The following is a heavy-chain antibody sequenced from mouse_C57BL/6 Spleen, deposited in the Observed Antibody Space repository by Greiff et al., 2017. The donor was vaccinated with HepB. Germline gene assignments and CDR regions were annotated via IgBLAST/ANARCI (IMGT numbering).Heavy chain of an antibody. D-gene: IGHD2-2*01. J-gene: IGHJ3*01. V-gene: IGHV14-4*01. CDR1: GFNIKDDY. CDR3: TGGVTTGFAY. CDR2: IDPENGDT. Sequence: EVQLQESGAELVRPGASVKLSCTASGFNIKDDYMHWVKQRPEQGLEWIGGIDPENGDTEYASKFQGKATITADTSSNTAYLQLSSLTSEDTAVYYCTGGVTTGFAYWGQGTLVTVSA.